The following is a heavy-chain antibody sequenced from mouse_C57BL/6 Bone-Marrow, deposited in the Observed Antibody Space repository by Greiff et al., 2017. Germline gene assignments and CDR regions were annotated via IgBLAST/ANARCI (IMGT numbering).Heavy chain of an antibody. CDR3: KMGDEMDY. Sequence: EVKLMESGAELVRPGASVKLSCTASGFNFKDYYMHWVKQRPEQGLEWIGWIDPENGDTEYASKFQGKATITADTSSNTAYLQLRSLTSEDTAVYYCKMGDEMDYWGQGTSVTVSS. CDR2: IDPENGDT. V-gene: IGHV14-4*01. CDR1: GFNFKDYY. D-gene: IGHD2-3*01. J-gene: IGHJ4*01.